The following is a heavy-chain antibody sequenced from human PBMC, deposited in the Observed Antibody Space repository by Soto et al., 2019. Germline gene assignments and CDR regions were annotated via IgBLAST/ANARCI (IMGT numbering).Heavy chain of an antibody. CDR3: ARDPFRSGWS. CDR2: IIVVGCPI. CDR1: GFTFSNYW. D-gene: IGHD6-19*01. Sequence: PGGSLRLSCAASGFTFSNYWMHWVRQAPGKGLVWVSGIIVVGCPISYAASVKGRFPISRENAKNPLVLKMNIFRFEDTAVYYCARDPFRSGWSRGQGTRVTVSS. V-gene: IGHV3-74*01. J-gene: IGHJ4*02.